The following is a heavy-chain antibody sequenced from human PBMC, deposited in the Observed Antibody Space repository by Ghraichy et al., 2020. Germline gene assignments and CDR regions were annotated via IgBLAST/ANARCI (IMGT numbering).Heavy chain of an antibody. CDR3: AKGGAPSGV. CDR2: ISGSGGST. Sequence: LSLTCAASGFTFSSYAMSWVRQAPGKGLEWVSAISGSGGSTYYADSVKGRFTISRDNSKNTLYLQMNSLRAEDTAVYYCAKGGAPSGVWGQGTTVTVSS. V-gene: IGHV3-23*01. CDR1: GFTFSSYA. D-gene: IGHD3-10*01. J-gene: IGHJ6*02.